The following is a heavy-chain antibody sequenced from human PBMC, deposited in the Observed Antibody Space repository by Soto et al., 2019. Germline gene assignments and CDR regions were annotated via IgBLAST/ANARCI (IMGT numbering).Heavy chain of an antibody. CDR2: IYHSGST. CDR3: ARRTTEKFRLLATGPFDY. CDR1: RGTLSRGRYS. V-gene: IGHV4-30-2*01. Sequence: MDLACSFSRGTLSRGRYSWSWKGQQTADVLEWIGYIYHSGSTYYNPSLKSRVTISVDRSKNQFSLKLSSVTAADTAVYYCARRTTEKFRLLATGPFDYWGQGTLVPGFS. J-gene: IGHJ4*02. D-gene: IGHD3-22*01.